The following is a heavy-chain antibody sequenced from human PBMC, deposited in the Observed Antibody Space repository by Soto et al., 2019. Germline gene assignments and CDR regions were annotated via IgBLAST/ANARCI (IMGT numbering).Heavy chain of an antibody. CDR2: ISGSGGST. CDR3: AKDLKQQLVYFDY. J-gene: IGHJ4*02. CDR1: GFTFSSYA. V-gene: IGHV3-23*01. Sequence: PGGSLRLSCAASGFTFSSYAMSWVRQAPGKGLEWVSAISGSGGSTYYADSVKGRFTISRDNSKNTLYLQMNSLRAEDTAVYYCAKDLKQQLVYFDYWGQRTLVTVSS. D-gene: IGHD6-13*01.